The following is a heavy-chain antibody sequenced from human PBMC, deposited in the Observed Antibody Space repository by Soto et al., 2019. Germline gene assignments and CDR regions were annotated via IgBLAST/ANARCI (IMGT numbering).Heavy chain of an antibody. J-gene: IGHJ5*02. D-gene: IGHD2-15*01. CDR2: INTGNGYT. CDR1: GYTFTSYP. Sequence: QVQLLQSGAEAKKPGASVKVSCEASGYTFTSYPIHWVRQAPGQRLEWMGWINTGNGYTKYSQKFQARVTITRDTSASTSYMQLSRLRSADTAVYYCARDRGGYCSGGSCSEAWFDPWGQGTLVTVSS. CDR3: ARDRGGYCSGGSCSEAWFDP. V-gene: IGHV1-3*04.